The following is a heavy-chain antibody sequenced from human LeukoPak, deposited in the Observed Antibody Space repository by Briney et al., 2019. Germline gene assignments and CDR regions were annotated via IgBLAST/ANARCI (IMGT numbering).Heavy chain of an antibody. V-gene: IGHV3-23*01. CDR2: INGRAATT. CDR3: AKAPATGGGYYFYCMDV. D-gene: IGHD3-16*01. CDR1: GFTFSSYA. J-gene: IGHJ6*03. Sequence: GSLRLSCAASGFASGFTFSSYAMSWVRQAPGKGLEWVASINGRAATTYYADSVKGRFTISRDNSKNTLYLQMNSLGADDTAVYYCAKAPATGGGYYFYCMDVWGKGTTVTVSS.